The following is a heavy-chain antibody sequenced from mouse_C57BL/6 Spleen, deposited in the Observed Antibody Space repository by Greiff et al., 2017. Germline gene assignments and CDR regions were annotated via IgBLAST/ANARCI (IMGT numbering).Heavy chain of an antibody. CDR1: GYTFTDYY. J-gene: IGHJ1*03. V-gene: IGHV1-76*01. CDR2: IYPGSGNT. Sequence: VQLQQSGAELVRPGASVKLSCKASGYTFTDYYINWVKQRPGQGLEWIARIYPGSGNTYYNEKFKGKATLTAEKSSSTAYMQLSSLTSEDSAVYFCARRSNYEGYWYFDVWGTGTTVTVSS. D-gene: IGHD2-5*01. CDR3: ARRSNYEGYWYFDV.